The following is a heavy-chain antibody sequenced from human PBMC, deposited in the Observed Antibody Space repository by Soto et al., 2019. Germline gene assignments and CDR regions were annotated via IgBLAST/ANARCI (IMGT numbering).Heavy chain of an antibody. CDR2: IYYLGST. CDR1: GGSMSEYF. V-gene: IGHV4-59*01. CDR3: ARDGYDGSGSPYPAY. Sequence: SETLSLTCSVSGGSMSEYFWSWFRPSPGKGLEGIGYIYYLGSTDHNPSLKSRVTISVDTSKRQFSLRLTSVTAADTAVYYCARDGYDGSGSPYPAYWGPGTQVTVSS. J-gene: IGHJ4*02. D-gene: IGHD3-10*01.